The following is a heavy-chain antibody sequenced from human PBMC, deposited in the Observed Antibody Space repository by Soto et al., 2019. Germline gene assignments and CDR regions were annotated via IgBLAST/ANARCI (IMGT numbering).Heavy chain of an antibody. CDR3: ARGSAVAGKGLDV. CDR1: GDSVSSNSAA. V-gene: IGHV6-1*01. D-gene: IGHD6-19*01. Sequence: HTLSLTCAISGDSVSSNSAAWNWIRQSPSRGLEWLGRTYYRSKWYNDYAVSVESRITINPDTSKNQLSLQLNSVTPEDTAVYYCARGSAVAGKGLDVWVQGTTVTVS. CDR2: TYYRSKWYN. J-gene: IGHJ6*02.